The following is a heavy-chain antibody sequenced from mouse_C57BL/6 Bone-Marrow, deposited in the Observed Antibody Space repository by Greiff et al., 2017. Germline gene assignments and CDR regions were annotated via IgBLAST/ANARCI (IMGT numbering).Heavy chain of an antibody. CDR1: GFTFSSYG. V-gene: IGHV5-6*01. CDR3: ARPFDY. Sequence: EVKLVESGGDLVKPGGSLKLSCAASGFTFSSYGLSWVRQTPAKRLEWVATIGSGGSYTYYPDSVQGRFTISRDNAKSTLYLQMSSLQSEDTAMYYCARPFDYWGQGTTLTVSS. CDR2: IGSGGSYT. J-gene: IGHJ2*01.